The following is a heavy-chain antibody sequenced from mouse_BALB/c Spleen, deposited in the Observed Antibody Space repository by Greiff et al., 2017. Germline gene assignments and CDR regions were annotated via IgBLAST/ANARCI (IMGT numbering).Heavy chain of an antibody. CDR1: GYTFTDYN. CDR2: INPNNGGT. V-gene: IGHV1-18*01. D-gene: IGHD2-3*01. J-gene: IGHJ4*01. Sequence: VQLQQSGPELVKPGASVKIPCKASGYTFTDYNMDWVKQSHGKSLEWIGDINPNNGGTIYNQKFKGKATLTVDKSSSTAYMELRSLTSEDTAVYYCAREGLLRKDYAMDYWGQGTSVTVSS. CDR3: AREGLLRKDYAMDY.